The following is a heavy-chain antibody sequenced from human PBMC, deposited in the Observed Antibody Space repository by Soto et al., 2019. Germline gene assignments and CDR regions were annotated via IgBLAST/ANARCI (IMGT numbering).Heavy chain of an antibody. Sequence: SETLSLTCTVSGGSISSYYWSWIRQPPGKGLERIGYIYYSGSTNYNPSLKSRVTISVDTSKNQFSLKLSSVTAADTAVYYCARGYSYGYTGANWFDPWGQGTLVTVSS. CDR2: IYYSGST. D-gene: IGHD5-18*01. CDR1: GGSISSYY. CDR3: ARGYSYGYTGANWFDP. J-gene: IGHJ5*02. V-gene: IGHV4-59*01.